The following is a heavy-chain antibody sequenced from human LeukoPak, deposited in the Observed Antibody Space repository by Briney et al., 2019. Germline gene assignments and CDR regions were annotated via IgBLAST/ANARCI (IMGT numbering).Heavy chain of an antibody. J-gene: IGHJ4*02. Sequence: PSGTLSLTCAVSGGSISSSNWWSWVRQPPGKGLEWIGEIYHSGSTYYNPSLKSRVTISVDTSKNQFSLKLSSVTAADTAVYYCAKYSSGWPFDYWGQGTLVTVSS. CDR1: GGSISSSNW. V-gene: IGHV4-4*02. CDR2: IYHSGST. D-gene: IGHD6-19*01. CDR3: AKYSSGWPFDY.